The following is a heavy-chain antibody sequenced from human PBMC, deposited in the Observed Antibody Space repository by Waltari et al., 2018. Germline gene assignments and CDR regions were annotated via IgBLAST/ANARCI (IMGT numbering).Heavy chain of an antibody. J-gene: IGHJ6*02. V-gene: IGHV3-23*04. CDR1: GFTFGTYA. Sequence: EVQLVESGGGLVKPGGSLRLSCAASGFTFGTYAMNWVRQAPGKGMEGVSLIRSSGSNTYYADSVKGRFTSSSDSSKNTLYLQMNSLRAEDTAVYYCAKDVRVGGGGMDVWGQGTAVTVSS. CDR3: AKDVRVGGGGMDV. D-gene: IGHD3-10*02. CDR2: IRSSGSNT.